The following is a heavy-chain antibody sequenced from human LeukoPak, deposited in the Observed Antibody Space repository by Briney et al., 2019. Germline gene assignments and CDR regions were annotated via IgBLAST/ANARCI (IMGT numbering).Heavy chain of an antibody. CDR2: IKQDGSES. CDR3: ARDSRMGYCSSTSCSIGY. CDR1: GFTLSIYW. D-gene: IGHD2-2*01. J-gene: IGHJ4*02. V-gene: IGHV3-7*01. Sequence: GGSVRLSCAASGFTLSIYWMSWVRQAPGKGLEWVANIKQDGSESHYVDSVKGRFTISRDNAKNSVSLQMNSLRAEDTAVYYCARDSRMGYCSSTSCSIGYWGQGTLVTVSS.